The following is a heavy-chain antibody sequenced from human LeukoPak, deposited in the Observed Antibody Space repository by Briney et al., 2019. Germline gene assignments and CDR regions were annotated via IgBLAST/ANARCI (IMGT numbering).Heavy chain of an antibody. CDR1: GDSIGSGDYY. J-gene: IGHJ4*02. CDR2: IYYSGST. V-gene: IGHV4-31*03. D-gene: IGHD2-15*01. Sequence: SETLSLTCTVSGDSIGSGDYYWGWIRQHPGKGLEWIGYIYYSGSTYYNPSLKSRVTISVDTSKNQFSLKLSSVTAADTAVYYCARVVVAATPYFDYWGQGTLVTVSS. CDR3: ARVVVAATPYFDY.